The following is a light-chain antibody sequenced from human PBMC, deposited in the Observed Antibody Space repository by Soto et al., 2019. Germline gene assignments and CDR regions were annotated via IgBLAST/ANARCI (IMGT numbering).Light chain of an antibody. V-gene: IGLV2-14*03. CDR2: EVT. CDR1: SSDVGGYNY. J-gene: IGLJ1*01. Sequence: QSGMTLPPSGSGSPGQSITIPCTGTSSDVGGYNYVSWYQQHPGKAPKLLIYEVTNRPSGVSNRFSGSKSGSTASLTISGLQAEDEADYYCSSYTTNSTPVFGTGTKVTVL. CDR3: SSYTTNSTPV.